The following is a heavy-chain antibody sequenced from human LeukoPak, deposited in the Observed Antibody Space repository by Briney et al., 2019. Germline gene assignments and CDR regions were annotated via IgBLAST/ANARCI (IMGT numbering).Heavy chain of an antibody. V-gene: IGHV3-30*18. CDR3: AKSAEVQSGSYYGSWFDP. Sequence: PGGSLRLSCAASGFTFSSYGIHWLRQAPGKGLEWVAVISYEGSNKYYADSVKGRFTISRDNSKNTLYLQMNSLRAEDTAVYYCAKSAEVQSGSYYGSWFDPWGQGTLVTVSS. D-gene: IGHD1-26*01. CDR1: GFTFSSYG. J-gene: IGHJ5*02. CDR2: ISYEGSNK.